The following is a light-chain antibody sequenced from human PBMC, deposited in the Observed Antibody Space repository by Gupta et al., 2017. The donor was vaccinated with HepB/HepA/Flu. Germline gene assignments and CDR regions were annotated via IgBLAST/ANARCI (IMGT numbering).Light chain of an antibody. Sequence: QSVLTQPPSVSGAPGQRVTISCTGSSSNIGARYDVHWYQQLPGTAPNLLIYGNTNRHSGAPARGSGSKSGTSAAIAITGLQAAEEADYYCQSYDSSRSGSKVFGAGTKVTVL. V-gene: IGLV1-40*01. CDR2: GNT. CDR1: SSNIGARYD. CDR3: QSYDSSRSGSKV. J-gene: IGLJ1*01.